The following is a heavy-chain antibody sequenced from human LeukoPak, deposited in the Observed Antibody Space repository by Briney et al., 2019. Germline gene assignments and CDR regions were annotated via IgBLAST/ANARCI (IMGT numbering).Heavy chain of an antibody. CDR1: GFTFSSYN. V-gene: IGHV3-21*04. J-gene: IGHJ4*02. CDR2: TTSSSSYI. Sequence: PGLSLRLSCAASGFTFSSYNMNWVRQAPGKGLEWVSSTTSSSSYIYYADSVKGRFTISRDSAKNSLYRQMNSLRVEDTALYYCAKDRRDVLTGYYLYWGQGTLVTVSS. D-gene: IGHD3-9*01. CDR3: AKDRRDVLTGYYLY.